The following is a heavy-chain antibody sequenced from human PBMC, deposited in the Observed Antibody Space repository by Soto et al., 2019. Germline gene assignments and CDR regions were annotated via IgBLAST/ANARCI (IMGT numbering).Heavy chain of an antibody. D-gene: IGHD3-22*01. J-gene: IGHJ5*02. Sequence: GGSLRLSCAASGFTFDDYGMSWVRQAPGKGLEWVSGINWNGGSTGYADSVKGRFTISRDNAKNSLYLQMNSLRAEDTALYHCARDSAGYYSNWFDPWGQGTLVTVSS. CDR1: GFTFDDYG. CDR3: ARDSAGYYSNWFDP. CDR2: INWNGGST. V-gene: IGHV3-20*01.